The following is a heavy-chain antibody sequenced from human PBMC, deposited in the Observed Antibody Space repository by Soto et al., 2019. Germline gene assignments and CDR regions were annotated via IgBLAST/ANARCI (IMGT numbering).Heavy chain of an antibody. Sequence: PGGSLRLSCAASGFTFSSYSMNWVRQAPGKGLEWVSSISSSSSYIYYADSVKGRFTISRDNAKNSLYLQMNSLRAEDTAVYYCARDENWKRPYGMDVWGQGTTVTVSS. J-gene: IGHJ6*02. V-gene: IGHV3-21*01. D-gene: IGHD1-1*01. CDR3: ARDENWKRPYGMDV. CDR1: GFTFSSYS. CDR2: ISSSSSYI.